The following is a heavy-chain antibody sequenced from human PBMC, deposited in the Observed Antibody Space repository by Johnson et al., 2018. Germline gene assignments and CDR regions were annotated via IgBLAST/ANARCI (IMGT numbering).Heavy chain of an antibody. V-gene: IGHV3-23*04. CDR3: VKGPGGYGFDS. J-gene: IGHJ4*02. CDR2: LDDSGDNP. Sequence: VQLVQSGGGLVQPGGSLRLSCAASGLTFSIYAMTWVRQAPGTGLEWVSTLDDSGDNPFYADSVKGRFTISRDNSKNTLRLQMNSLRADDTAVYYCVKGPGGYGFDSWGQGTLVSVSS. CDR1: GLTFSIYA. D-gene: IGHD5-12*01.